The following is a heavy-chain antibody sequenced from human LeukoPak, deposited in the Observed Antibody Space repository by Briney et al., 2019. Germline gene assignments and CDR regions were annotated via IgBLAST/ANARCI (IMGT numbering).Heavy chain of an antibody. D-gene: IGHD6-19*01. CDR3: AREDAVSSDDAFDL. CDR2: VYYTGST. CDR1: DGSINTIIDY. J-gene: IGHJ3*01. V-gene: IGHV4-39*07. Sequence: RTSETLSLTCSVSDGSINTIIDYWGWVRQPPGKGLEWIGSVYYTGSTYYNAPFKSRVTISIDTSKNQFSLSLSAVTAADTAMYYCAREDAVSSDDAFDLWGQGTMVTVS.